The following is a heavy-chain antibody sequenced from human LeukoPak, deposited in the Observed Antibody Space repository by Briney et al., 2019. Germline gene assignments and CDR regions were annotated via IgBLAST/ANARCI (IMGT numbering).Heavy chain of an antibody. CDR1: GFTFSTYA. CDR2: ISNSDDST. Sequence: GGSLRLSCAASGFTFSTYAMSWFRQAPGQGLEWVSGISNSDDSTYYADSVKGRFTISRDNSKNTLYLQINSLRAEDTAVYYCAKSRHGYTYGKFDYWGQGTLVTVSS. J-gene: IGHJ4*02. V-gene: IGHV3-23*01. CDR3: AKSRHGYTYGKFDY. D-gene: IGHD5-18*01.